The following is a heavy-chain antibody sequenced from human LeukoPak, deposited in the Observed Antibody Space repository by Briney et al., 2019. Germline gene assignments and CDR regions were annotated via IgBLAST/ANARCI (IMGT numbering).Heavy chain of an antibody. CDR3: AREALITGTTSFDY. CDR1: GGSFSGYY. D-gene: IGHD1-20*01. Sequence: PSETLSLTCAVYGGSFSGYYWSWIRQPPGKGLEWIGEINHSGSTNYSPSLKSRVIISVDTPKNQVSLKLSSVTAADTAVYYCAREALITGTTSFDYWGQGTLVTVSS. J-gene: IGHJ4*02. V-gene: IGHV4-34*01. CDR2: INHSGST.